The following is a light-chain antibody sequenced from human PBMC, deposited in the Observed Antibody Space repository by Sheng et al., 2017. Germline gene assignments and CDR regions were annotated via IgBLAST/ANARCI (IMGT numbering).Light chain of an antibody. V-gene: IGKV4-1*01. Sequence: DIVMTQSPDSLAVSLGERATIYCKSSQSVLYSSNSKNYLAWYQQRPGQPPKLLISWASSRESGVPDRFSGSASGTDFTFTISSLQTEDVAVYYCQQYYSTPPTFGQGTKVEIK. CDR3: QQYYSTPPT. J-gene: IGKJ1*01. CDR2: WAS. CDR1: QSVLYSSNSKNY.